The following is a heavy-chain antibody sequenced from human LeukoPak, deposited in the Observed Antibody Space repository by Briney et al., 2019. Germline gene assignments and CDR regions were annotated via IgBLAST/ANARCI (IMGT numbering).Heavy chain of an antibody. CDR2: IYQDGSAK. Sequence: GGTLRLSCAASGFSFSSHWMSWVRQAPGKGLEWVANIYQDGSAKNNVDSVKGGSTISGDNAKISLYLQMNSLRAEDTAVYYCARDGRGYCGSTSCRPFDSWGRGTQVTVSS. CDR1: GFSFSSHW. J-gene: IGHJ4*02. D-gene: IGHD2-2*01. CDR3: ARDGRGYCGSTSCRPFDS. V-gene: IGHV3-7*01.